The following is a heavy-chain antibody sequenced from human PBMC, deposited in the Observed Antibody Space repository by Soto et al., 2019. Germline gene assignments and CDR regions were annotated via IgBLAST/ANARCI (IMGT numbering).Heavy chain of an antibody. CDR1: GGYISSYY. CDR3: ASAVVWAAAGYYFDY. V-gene: IGHV4-59*01. J-gene: IGHJ4*02. D-gene: IGHD6-13*01. CDR2: IYYSGST. Sequence: SETLSLTCTVAGGYISSYYWSWIRQPPGKGLEWIGYIYYSGSTNYNPSLKSRVTISVDTSKNQFSLKLSSVTAADTAVYYCASAVVWAAAGYYFDYWGQGTLVTLSS.